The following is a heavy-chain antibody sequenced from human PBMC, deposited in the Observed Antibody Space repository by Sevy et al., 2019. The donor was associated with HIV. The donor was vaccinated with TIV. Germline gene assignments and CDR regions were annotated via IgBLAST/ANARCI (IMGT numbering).Heavy chain of an antibody. CDR2: INSDGSNT. Sequence: GGSLRLSCAASGFTFSTYWMHWVRQVPGKGLVWVSRINSDGSNTNYADSVKGRFTTSRDNAKNTVYLQMNSLRADDTAQYFCGREMISMVPGVPDAFDIWCHGTMVTVSS. CDR3: GREMISMVPGVPDAFDI. V-gene: IGHV3-74*01. J-gene: IGHJ3*02. CDR1: GFTFSTYW. D-gene: IGHD3-10*01.